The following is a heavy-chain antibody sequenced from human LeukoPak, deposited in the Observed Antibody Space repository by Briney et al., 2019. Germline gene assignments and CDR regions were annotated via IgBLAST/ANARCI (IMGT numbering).Heavy chain of an antibody. CDR1: GGTFSSYA. CDR2: IIPIFGTA. D-gene: IGHD3-22*01. CDR3: ARGDYYYDSSGYSELDY. Sequence: SVKVSYKASGGTFSSYAISWVRQAPGQGLEWMGGIIPIFGTANYAQKFQGRVTITTDESTSTAYMELSSLRSEDTAVYYCARGDYYYDSSGYSELDYWGQGTLVTVCS. J-gene: IGHJ4*02. V-gene: IGHV1-69*05.